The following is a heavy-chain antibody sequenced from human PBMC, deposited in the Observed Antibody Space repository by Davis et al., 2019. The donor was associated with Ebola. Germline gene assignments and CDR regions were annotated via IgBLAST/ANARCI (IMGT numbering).Heavy chain of an antibody. V-gene: IGHV1-18*01. J-gene: IGHJ4*02. D-gene: IGHD4-11*01. CDR2: INIYNGNT. CDR3: ARDYHSSYDY. Sequence: AASVKVSCKASGGTFSTYAISWVRQAPGQGLEWMGWINIYNGNTYYAQKLQGRVTMATDTSTSTAYMELRSLTSDDTAVYFCARDYHSSYDYWGQGTLITVSS. CDR1: GGTFSTYA.